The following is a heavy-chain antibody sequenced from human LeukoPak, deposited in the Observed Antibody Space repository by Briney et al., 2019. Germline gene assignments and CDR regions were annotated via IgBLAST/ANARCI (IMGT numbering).Heavy chain of an antibody. Sequence: PGGSLRLSCGASGFPFSSYAVHWVRQAPGKGLEYVSAISSNGGSTYYANSVKGRFTISRDNSKKPLYLQMGSLRAEGMAVYYCARTGYSSSWYENPGDQWGRGTLVTVSS. CDR3: ARTGYSSSWYENPGDQ. V-gene: IGHV3-64*01. CDR2: ISSNGGST. D-gene: IGHD6-13*01. CDR1: GFPFSSYA. J-gene: IGHJ5*02.